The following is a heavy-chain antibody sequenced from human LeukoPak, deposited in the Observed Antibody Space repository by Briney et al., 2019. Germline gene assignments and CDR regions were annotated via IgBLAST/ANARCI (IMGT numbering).Heavy chain of an antibody. J-gene: IGHJ3*02. D-gene: IGHD2-2*01. CDR1: GFTFSSYW. CDR2: IKQDGSEK. V-gene: IGHV3-7*03. CDR3: ARIDLGYCSSTSYPQSVAFDI. Sequence: PGGSLRLSCAASGFTFSSYWMSWVRQAPGKGLEWVANIKQDGSEKYYVDSVKGRFTISRDNAKNSLYLQMNSLRAEDTAVYYCARIDLGYCSSTSYPQSVAFDIWGQGTMVTVSS.